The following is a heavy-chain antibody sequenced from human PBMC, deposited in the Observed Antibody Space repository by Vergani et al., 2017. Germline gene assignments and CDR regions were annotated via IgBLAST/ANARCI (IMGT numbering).Heavy chain of an antibody. V-gene: IGHV4-59*01. CDR2: IYYSGST. CDR1: GGSISSYY. J-gene: IGHJ4*02. D-gene: IGHD6-6*01. CDR3: ASSSSGILDY. Sequence: QVQLQESGPGLVKPSETLSLTCTVSGGSISSYYWSWIRQPPGKGLEWIGYIYYSGSTNYNPSLKSRVTISVDTSKNQFSLKLSSVTAADTAVYCCASSSSGILDYWGQGTLVTVSS.